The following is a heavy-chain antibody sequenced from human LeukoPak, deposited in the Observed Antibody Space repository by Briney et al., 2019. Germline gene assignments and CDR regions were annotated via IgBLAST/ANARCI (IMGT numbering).Heavy chain of an antibody. CDR3: ARDMMVRSYYYYYYMDV. CDR1: GGSISSYY. D-gene: IGHD3-10*01. J-gene: IGHJ6*03. CDR2: IYTSGST. Sequence: PSETLSLTCTVSGGSISSYYWSWIRQPAGKGLEWIGRIYTSGSTNYNPSLKSRVTMSVDTSKNQFSLKLSSVTAADTAVYYCARDMMVRSYYYYYYMDVWGKGTTVTISS. V-gene: IGHV4-4*07.